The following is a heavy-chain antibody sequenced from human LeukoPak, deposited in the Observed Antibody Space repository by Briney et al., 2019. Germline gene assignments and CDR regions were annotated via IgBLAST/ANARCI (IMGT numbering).Heavy chain of an antibody. D-gene: IGHD3-3*01. V-gene: IGHV1-24*01. CDR2: FDPEDGET. CDR3: ATDIHAIFGVVIAT. Sequence: VASVNVSCKVSGYTLTELSMHWVRQAPGKGLEWMGGFDPEDGETIYAQKFQGRVTMTEDTSTDTAYMELSSLRSEDTAVYYCATDIHAIFGVVIATWGQGTLVTVSS. CDR1: GYTLTELS. J-gene: IGHJ5*02.